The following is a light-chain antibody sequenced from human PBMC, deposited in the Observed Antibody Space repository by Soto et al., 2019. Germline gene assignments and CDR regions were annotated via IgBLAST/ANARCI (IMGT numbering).Light chain of an antibody. J-gene: IGKJ5*01. CDR1: QSVRSK. CDR3: QQYNNWPPIT. CDR2: DAS. Sequence: EIVMTQFPGTLSVSPGERATLSCRASQSVRSKLAWYQQKPGQAPRLLIYDASTRATGIPARFSGSGSGTEFTLTISSLQSEDFAVYYCQQYNNWPPITFGQGTRLEIK. V-gene: IGKV3-15*01.